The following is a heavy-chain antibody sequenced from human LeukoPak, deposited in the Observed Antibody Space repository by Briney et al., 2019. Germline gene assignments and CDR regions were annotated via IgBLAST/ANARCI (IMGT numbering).Heavy chain of an antibody. CDR1: GGSISSSSYY. D-gene: IGHD3-22*01. V-gene: IGHV4-39*01. J-gene: IGHJ6*02. Sequence: SETLSLTCTVSGGSISSSSYYWGWIRQPPGKGLEWIGSIYYSGSTYYNPSLKSRVTISVDTSKNQFSLKLSSVTAADTAVYYCARLLDSSGYYYYYYGMDVWGQGTTVAVSS. CDR3: ARLLDSSGYYYYYYGMDV. CDR2: IYYSGST.